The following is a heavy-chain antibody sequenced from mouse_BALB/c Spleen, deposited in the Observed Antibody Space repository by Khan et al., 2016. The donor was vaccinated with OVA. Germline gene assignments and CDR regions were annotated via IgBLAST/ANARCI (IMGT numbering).Heavy chain of an antibody. CDR2: INTYTGEP. Sequence: QIQLVQSGPELKKPGETVQISCTASGFTFTKYGMNWVKQAPGKGLKWMGWINTYTGEPTFADDFKGRFAFSLETSASTVYLQINNLKDKDTATYFCARVGYNGTMDCWGQGTSVTVSS. CDR1: GFTFTKYG. CDR3: ARVGYNGTMDC. D-gene: IGHD2-14*01. V-gene: IGHV9-3-1*01. J-gene: IGHJ4*01.